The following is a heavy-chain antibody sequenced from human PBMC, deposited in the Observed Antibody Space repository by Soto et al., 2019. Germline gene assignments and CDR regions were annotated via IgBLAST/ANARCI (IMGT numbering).Heavy chain of an antibody. V-gene: IGHV3-33*01. CDR2: IWYDGSNK. Sequence: HPGGSLRLSCAASGFTFSSYGMHWVRQAPGKGLEWVAVIWYDGSNKYYADSVKGRFTISRDNSKNTLYLQMNSLRAEDTAVYYCARWGCSSTSCYQPIPYYYYYGMDVWGQGTTVTVSS. D-gene: IGHD2-2*01. J-gene: IGHJ6*02. CDR3: ARWGCSSTSCYQPIPYYYYYGMDV. CDR1: GFTFSSYG.